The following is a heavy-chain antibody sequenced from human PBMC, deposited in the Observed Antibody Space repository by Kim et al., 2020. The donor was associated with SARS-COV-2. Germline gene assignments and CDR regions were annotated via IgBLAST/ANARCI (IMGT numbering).Heavy chain of an antibody. D-gene: IGHD3-10*01. J-gene: IGHJ4*02. Sequence: ASVKVSCKVSGHTLTELSMHWVRQAPGKGLEWLGGFHPADDETISAQKFQGRVIMTEDTYADTAYMELSSLRSDDTAVYYCATAWFGDHAVGNEPFDYWGQGALGPVSS. V-gene: IGHV1-24*01. CDR1: GHTLTELS. CDR3: ATAWFGDHAVGNEPFDY. CDR2: FHPADDET.